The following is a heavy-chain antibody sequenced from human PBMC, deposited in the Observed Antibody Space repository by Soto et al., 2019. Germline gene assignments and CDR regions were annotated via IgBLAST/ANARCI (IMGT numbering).Heavy chain of an antibody. J-gene: IGHJ3*02. CDR1: GYTLTELS. V-gene: IGHV1-24*01. D-gene: IGHD3-22*01. CDR3: ATCGYYYDSSGYSPTRLDAFDI. Sequence: ASVKVSCKVSGYTLTELSMHWVRQAPGKGLEWMGGFDPEDGETIYAQEFQGRVTMTEDTSTGTAYMELSSLRSEDTAVYYCATCGYYYDSSGYSPTRLDAFDIWGQGTMVTVSS. CDR2: FDPEDGET.